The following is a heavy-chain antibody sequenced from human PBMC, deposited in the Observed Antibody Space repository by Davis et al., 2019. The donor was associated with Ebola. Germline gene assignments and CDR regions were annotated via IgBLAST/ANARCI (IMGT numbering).Heavy chain of an antibody. CDR3: ARVVFVAGATPTWYFDL. D-gene: IGHD2-15*01. J-gene: IGHJ2*01. V-gene: IGHV4-34*01. CDR2: INHSGST. Sequence: SGTLSLTCAVYGGSFSGYYWSWIRQPPGKGLEWIGEINHSGSTNYNPSLKSRVTISVDTSKNQFSLKLSSVTAADTAVYYCARVVFVAGATPTWYFDLWGRGTLVTVSP. CDR1: GGSFSGYY.